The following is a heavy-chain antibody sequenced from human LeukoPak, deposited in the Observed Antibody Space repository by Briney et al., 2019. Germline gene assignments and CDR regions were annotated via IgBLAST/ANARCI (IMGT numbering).Heavy chain of an antibody. Sequence: GGSLRLSCAASRFTFSQYSMNWVRQAPGKGLEWVSSISTNSDYIYYTDSVRGRFTISRNNAENSLYLQMNSLRAEDTAVYYCAAGSTNCYSCGWFDPWGQGTLVTVSS. CDR1: RFTFSQYS. V-gene: IGHV3-21*01. J-gene: IGHJ5*02. CDR3: AAGSTNCYSCGWFDP. CDR2: ISTNSDYI. D-gene: IGHD2-2*01.